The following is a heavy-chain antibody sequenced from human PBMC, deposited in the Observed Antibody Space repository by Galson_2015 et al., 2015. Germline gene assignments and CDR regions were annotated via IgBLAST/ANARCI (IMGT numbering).Heavy chain of an antibody. J-gene: IGHJ5*02. CDR3: ARVFGSTRPFDP. V-gene: IGHV4-38-2*01. D-gene: IGHD2-2*01. CDR2: SSHGGRT. CDR1: GYSISSGYY. Sequence: LSLTCAVSGYSISSGYYWGWIRQPPGKGLEWIGSSSHGGRTYYTPSLKSRVTISIDTSKNQFSLKLSSVTTTDTAVYYCARVFGSTRPFDPWDQGTLVTVSS.